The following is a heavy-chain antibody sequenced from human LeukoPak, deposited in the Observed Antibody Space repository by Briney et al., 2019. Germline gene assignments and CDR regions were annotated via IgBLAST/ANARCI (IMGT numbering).Heavy chain of an antibody. CDR3: ATSRYCSSTSCYEIDY. Sequence: GGSLRLSCAASGFTFSSYAMSWVRQAPGKGLEWVSAISGSGGSTYYADSVKGRFTIPRDNSKNTLYLQMNSLRAEDTAVYYCATSRYCSSTSCYEIDYWGQGTLVTVSS. CDR2: ISGSGGST. V-gene: IGHV3-23*01. CDR1: GFTFSSYA. D-gene: IGHD2-2*01. J-gene: IGHJ4*02.